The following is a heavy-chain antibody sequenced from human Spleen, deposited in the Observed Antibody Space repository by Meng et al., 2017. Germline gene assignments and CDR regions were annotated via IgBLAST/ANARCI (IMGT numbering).Heavy chain of an antibody. CDR1: GGYVSSGSYY. CDR3: ARNDFWSGYFDY. CDR2: IYYSGST. J-gene: IGHJ4*02. D-gene: IGHD3-3*01. V-gene: IGHV4-61*01. Sequence: QVQLQELGPGLVRPSETLSLTCTVSGGYVSSGSYYWSWIRQPPGKGLEWIGYIYYSGSTNYNPSLKSRVTISVDTSKNQFSLKLSSVTAADTAVYYCARNDFWSGYFDYWGQGTLVTVSS.